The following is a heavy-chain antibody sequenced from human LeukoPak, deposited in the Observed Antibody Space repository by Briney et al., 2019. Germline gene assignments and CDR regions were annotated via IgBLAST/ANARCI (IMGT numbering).Heavy chain of an antibody. CDR3: ARGGYFDSSGYPNPLDS. Sequence: SETLSLTCAVYGGSFSGYYWSWIRQPPGKGLEWIGEINHSGSTNYNPSLKRRVIMSVDTAKNQFSLRLNSVSAADTAVYYCARGGYFDSSGYPNPLDSWGQGTLVTVSA. J-gene: IGHJ4*02. V-gene: IGHV4-34*01. CDR2: INHSGST. D-gene: IGHD3-22*01. CDR1: GGSFSGYY.